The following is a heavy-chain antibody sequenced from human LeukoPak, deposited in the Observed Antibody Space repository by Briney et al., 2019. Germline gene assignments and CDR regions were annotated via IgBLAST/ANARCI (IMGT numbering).Heavy chain of an antibody. CDR3: ARGPPPYYYYYYMDV. J-gene: IGHJ6*03. CDR1: GGPISSGSYY. V-gene: IGHV4-39*07. Sequence: SETLSLTCTVSGGPISSGSYYWGWIRQPPGKGLEWIGNIYYSGSTYYNPSLKSRVTISVDTSKNQFSLKLSSVTAADTAVYYCARGPPPYYYYYYMDVWGKGTTVTVSS. CDR2: IYYSGST.